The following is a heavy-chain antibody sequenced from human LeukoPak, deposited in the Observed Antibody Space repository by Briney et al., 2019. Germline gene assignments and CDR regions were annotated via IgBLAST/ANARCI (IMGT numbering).Heavy chain of an antibody. CDR1: GFTFSDYY. CDR2: ISSSGSTI. J-gene: IGHJ5*02. Sequence: GGSLRLSCAASGFTFSDYYMSWIRQAPGKGLEWVSYISSSGSTIYYADSVKGRFTISRDNAKNSLYLQMNSLRAEDTAVYYCARVMEQWLVRWFDPWGRGTLVTVSS. CDR3: ARVMEQWLVRWFDP. V-gene: IGHV3-11*01. D-gene: IGHD6-19*01.